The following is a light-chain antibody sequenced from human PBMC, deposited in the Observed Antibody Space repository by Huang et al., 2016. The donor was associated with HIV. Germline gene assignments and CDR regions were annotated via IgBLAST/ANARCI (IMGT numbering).Light chain of an antibody. CDR1: QTVSTF. CDR2: DAS. J-gene: IGKJ3*01. V-gene: IGKV3-11*01. CDR3: QERSNWPLT. Sequence: EIVLTQSPATLSLSPGDRATLSCRASQTVSTFLAWYQQKPGQAPRLLIYDASSRAAGIPARFSGSGSETDFTLTISSLEPEDFAVYYCQERSNWPLTFGPGTKVDIK.